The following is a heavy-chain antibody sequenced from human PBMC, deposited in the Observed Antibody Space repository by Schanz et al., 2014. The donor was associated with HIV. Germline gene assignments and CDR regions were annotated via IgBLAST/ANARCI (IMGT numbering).Heavy chain of an antibody. Sequence: QVQLVQSGAEVKKPGASVKVACKASGYTFTSYDINWVRQATGQGLEWMGWMNPNSGNTGYAQKLQGRVTMTRNTSISTAYMELSSLRSEDTAVYYCARRALLKWELRYAFDIWGQGTMVTVSS. CDR3: ARRALLKWELRYAFDI. CDR1: GYTFTSYD. CDR2: MNPNSGNT. V-gene: IGHV1-8*01. D-gene: IGHD1-26*01. J-gene: IGHJ3*02.